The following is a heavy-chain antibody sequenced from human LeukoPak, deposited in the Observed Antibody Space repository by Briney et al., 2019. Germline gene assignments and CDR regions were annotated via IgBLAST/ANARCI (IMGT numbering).Heavy chain of an antibody. V-gene: IGHV3-53*01. CDR1: EFPVSSNY. CDR3: PRGTSTAYFQLYFAS. Sequence: GGSLRLSCAASEFPVSSNYMAWVRQAPGKGLEWVSVIYSGGSTYYADSVKGRFTISRDDSKNTLYLQMNSLRGEDTAVYYCPRGTSTAYFQLYFASWGQGTLVTVSS. CDR2: IYSGGST. J-gene: IGHJ4*02. D-gene: IGHD3-9*01.